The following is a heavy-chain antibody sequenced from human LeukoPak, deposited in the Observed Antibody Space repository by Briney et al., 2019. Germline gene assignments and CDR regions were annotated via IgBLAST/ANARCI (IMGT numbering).Heavy chain of an antibody. V-gene: IGHV4-59*08. Sequence: SETLSLTCTVSGGSISNYYWSWIRQPPGKGLEWIGYIYYSGTTNYNPSLKSRVTISGDTSKNQFSLKLSSVTAADTAVYFCARHGYSYDLVSALDYWGQGTLVTVSS. CDR3: ARHGYSYDLVSALDY. CDR1: GGSISNYY. J-gene: IGHJ4*02. CDR2: IYYSGTT. D-gene: IGHD5-18*01.